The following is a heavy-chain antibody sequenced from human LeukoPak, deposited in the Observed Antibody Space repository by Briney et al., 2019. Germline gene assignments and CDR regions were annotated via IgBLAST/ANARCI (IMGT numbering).Heavy chain of an antibody. CDR1: GFTFSSYA. D-gene: IGHD6-13*01. Sequence: PGGSLRLSCAASGFTFSSYAMSWVRQAPGKGLEWVSAVSGSGGSTYYADSVQGRFTISRDDSKNTLYLQMNSLRAEDTAVYYCAKVYRYAIAAAGRQYNWFDSWGQGTLVTVSS. J-gene: IGHJ5*01. V-gene: IGHV3-23*01. CDR3: AKVYRYAIAAAGRQYNWFDS. CDR2: VSGSGGST.